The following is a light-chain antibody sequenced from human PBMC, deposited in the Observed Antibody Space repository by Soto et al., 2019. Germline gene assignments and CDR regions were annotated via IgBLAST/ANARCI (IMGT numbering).Light chain of an antibody. J-gene: IGLJ1*01. Sequence: QSALTQPASVSGSPGQWITISCVGTSGDIGDYNYVSWYQQHPGKVPKVIIYDVSNRPSGVSYRFSGTKSGNTASLTVSGVQAEDESDYYCCSYTRSGTLVFGTGTKLTVL. V-gene: IGLV2-14*01. CDR1: SGDIGDYNY. CDR2: DVS. CDR3: CSYTRSGTLV.